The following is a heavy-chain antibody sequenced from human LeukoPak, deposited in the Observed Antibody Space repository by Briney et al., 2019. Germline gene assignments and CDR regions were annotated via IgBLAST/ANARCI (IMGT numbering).Heavy chain of an antibody. Sequence: GASVKVSCKASGYTFTSYGISWVRQAPGQGLEWMGWISAYNGNTNYAQKLQGRVTMTTDTSTSTAYVELRSLRSDDTAVYYCATHSSGYYYVNPLWQHWGQGTLVTVSS. J-gene: IGHJ1*01. V-gene: IGHV1-18*01. CDR1: GYTFTSYG. CDR3: ATHSSGYYYVNPLWQH. D-gene: IGHD3-22*01. CDR2: ISAYNGNT.